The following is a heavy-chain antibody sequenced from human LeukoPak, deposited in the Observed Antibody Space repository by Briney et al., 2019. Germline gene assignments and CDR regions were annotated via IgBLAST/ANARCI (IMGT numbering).Heavy chain of an antibody. D-gene: IGHD6-13*01. CDR3: TTGWYSSSWGAFDY. V-gene: IGHV3-15*01. Sequence: GGSLRLSCAASGFTFSNAWMSWVRQAPGKGLEWVGRIKSKTDGGTTDYAAPVKGRFTISRDDSKNTLYLQMNSLKTEDTAVYYCTTGWYSSSWGAFDYWGQGTLVTVSS. CDR2: IKSKTDGGTT. CDR1: GFTFSNAW. J-gene: IGHJ4*02.